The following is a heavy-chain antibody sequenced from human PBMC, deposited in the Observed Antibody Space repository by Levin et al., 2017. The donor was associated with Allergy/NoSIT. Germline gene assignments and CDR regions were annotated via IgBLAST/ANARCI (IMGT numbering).Heavy chain of an antibody. D-gene: IGHD5-12*01. J-gene: IGHJ4*02. Sequence: HSGGSLRLSCVASGFTFSSYSMNWVRQAPGKGLEWVSGIVIGGNTYYTDSVKGRFTISRDNSKNTVYLEMSSLRVEDTAVYYCAKGLGEEWLRWPFVHWGQGILVTVSS. V-gene: IGHV3-23*01. CDR3: AKGLGEEWLRWPFVH. CDR2: IVIGGNT. CDR1: GFTFSSYS.